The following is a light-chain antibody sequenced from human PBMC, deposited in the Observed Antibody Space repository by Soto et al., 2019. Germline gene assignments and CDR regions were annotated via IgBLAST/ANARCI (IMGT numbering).Light chain of an antibody. CDR2: EVS. J-gene: IGLJ1*01. CDR3: NSYTSKSTGV. CDR1: SSDIGGYKF. V-gene: IGLV2-14*01. Sequence: QSALTQPASVSGSPGQSITISCTGTSSDIGGYKFVSWYQQHPGKAPKLMIYEVSNRPSGVSNRFSGSKSGNTASLTISGLQAEDEADYYCNSYTSKSTGVFGTGTKLTVL.